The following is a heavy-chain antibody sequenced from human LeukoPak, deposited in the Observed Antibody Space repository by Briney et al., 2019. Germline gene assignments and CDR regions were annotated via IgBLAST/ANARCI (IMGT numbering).Heavy chain of an antibody. J-gene: IGHJ4*02. CDR1: GYTFTNYY. CDR3: ARAMVRGLSHPFDS. Sequence: ASVKVSCKASGYTFTNYYLHWVRQAPGQGLEWMTMINPSGGSTTYAQKFQGRVTMTRDTSTSTVYMELSSLRYEDTAVYYCARAMVRGLSHPFDSWGQGTLVTVSS. V-gene: IGHV1-46*01. D-gene: IGHD3-10*01. CDR2: INPSGGST.